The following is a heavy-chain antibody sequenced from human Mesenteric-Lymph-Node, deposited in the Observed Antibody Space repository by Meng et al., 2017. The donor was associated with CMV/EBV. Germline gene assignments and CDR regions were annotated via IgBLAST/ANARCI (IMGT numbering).Heavy chain of an antibody. CDR3: ARDGRAIWSGYSGSPLYGMDV. CDR2: IIPIFGTA. J-gene: IGHJ6*02. Sequence: SVKVSCKASGGTFSSYAISWVRQAPGQGLEWMGGIIPIFGTANYAQKFQGRVTITTDESTSTAYMELSSLRSEDTAVYYCARDGRAIWSGYSGSPLYGMDVWGQGTTVTVSS. D-gene: IGHD3-3*01. CDR1: GGTFSSYA. V-gene: IGHV1-69*05.